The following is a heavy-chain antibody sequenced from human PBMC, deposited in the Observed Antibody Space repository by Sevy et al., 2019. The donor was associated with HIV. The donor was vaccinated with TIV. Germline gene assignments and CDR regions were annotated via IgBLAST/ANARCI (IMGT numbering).Heavy chain of an antibody. CDR2: FDPEDDET. Sequence: ASVKVSCKVSGDTLNVLSMHWVRPAPGKGLEWMATFDPEDDETFYAQKFQGRVTLTEDTSTGTAYMGLSSLRSEDTALYFCATTKDYYDSSGYPFDDWGQGSLVTVSS. V-gene: IGHV1-24*01. J-gene: IGHJ4*02. CDR1: GDTLNVLS. CDR3: ATTKDYYDSSGYPFDD. D-gene: IGHD3-22*01.